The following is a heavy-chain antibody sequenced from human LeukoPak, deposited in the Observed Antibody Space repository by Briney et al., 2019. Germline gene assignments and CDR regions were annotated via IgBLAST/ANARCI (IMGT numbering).Heavy chain of an antibody. D-gene: IGHD2-2*02. J-gene: IGHJ4*02. CDR3: AKRYCNSPSCYIDY. Sequence: PGESLRLSCAASGVAFSDYAMNWVRQAPGKGLEWVSGISGSGSTTKYADSVKGRFTVSRDNSKNTLYLQMNSVRAEDTALYYCAKRYCNSPSCYIDYWGQGTLVTVSS. CDR2: ISGSGSTT. V-gene: IGHV3-23*01. CDR1: GVAFSDYA.